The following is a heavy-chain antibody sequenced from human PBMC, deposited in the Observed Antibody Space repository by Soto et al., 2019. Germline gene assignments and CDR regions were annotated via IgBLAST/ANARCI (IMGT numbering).Heavy chain of an antibody. J-gene: IGHJ4*02. CDR3: ARDRSGATTGYFDY. D-gene: IGHD1-26*01. V-gene: IGHV3-30-3*01. CDR1: GFTFSSYA. Sequence: GGSLRLSCAASGFTFSSYAMHWVRQAPGKGLERVAVISYDGSNKYYADSVKGRFTISRDNSKNTLYLQMNSLRAEDTAVYYCARDRSGATTGYFDYWGQGTLVTVSS. CDR2: ISYDGSNK.